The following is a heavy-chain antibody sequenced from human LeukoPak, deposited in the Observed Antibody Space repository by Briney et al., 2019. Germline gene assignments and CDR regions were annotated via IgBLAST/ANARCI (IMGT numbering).Heavy chain of an antibody. CDR2: IKQDGSEK. D-gene: IGHD3-22*01. CDR3: AKDDRDYYDSSGYYY. J-gene: IGHJ4*02. Sequence: PGGSLRLSCAASGFTFSRNWVTWVRQAPGKGLEWVANIKQDGSEKYYVDSVKGRFTISRDNAKNSLFLQMNSLRVEDTAIYYCAKDDRDYYDSSGYYYWGQGTLVTVSS. CDR1: GFTFSRNW. V-gene: IGHV3-7*01.